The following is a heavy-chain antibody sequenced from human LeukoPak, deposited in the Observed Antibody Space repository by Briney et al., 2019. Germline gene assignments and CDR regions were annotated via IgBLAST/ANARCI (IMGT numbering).Heavy chain of an antibody. CDR1: GYAFTTYD. D-gene: IGHD4-23*01. J-gene: IGHJ4*02. V-gene: IGHV1-8*01. Sequence: GASVKVSCKASGYAFTTYDINWVRQAPGQGLEWMAWINPGNGATGYAQTFQDRITVTSDTSTDTVYMELASLTSNDTATYYCARSPQDHGGNCFNHWGPGSLVTVSS. CDR2: INPGNGAT. CDR3: ARSPQDHGGNCFNH.